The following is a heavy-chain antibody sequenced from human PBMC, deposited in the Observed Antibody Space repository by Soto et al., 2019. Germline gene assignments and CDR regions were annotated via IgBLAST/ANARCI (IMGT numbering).Heavy chain of an antibody. CDR1: GGSISSDDYY. Sequence: QVQLQESGPGLVKPSQTLSLTCTVSGGSISSDDYYWSWIRQPPGKGLEWIGYIYYSGSSYYNPSLKSRGTSSIHASTNTLSLKLISVTAADTAGYYWARPSPRGSGTWFDAWGQGTLVTVSS. J-gene: IGHJ5*02. V-gene: IGHV4-30-4*01. CDR3: ARPSPRGSGTWFDA. CDR2: IYYSGSS. D-gene: IGHD3-10*01.